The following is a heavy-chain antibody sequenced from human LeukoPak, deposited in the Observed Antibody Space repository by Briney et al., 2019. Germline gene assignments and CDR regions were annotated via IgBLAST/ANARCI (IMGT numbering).Heavy chain of an antibody. J-gene: IGHJ4*02. D-gene: IGHD3-22*01. CDR2: ISGSGGST. V-gene: IGHV3-23*01. CDR1: GFTFSSYA. Sequence: GGSLRLSCAASGFTFSSYAMSWVRQAPGKGLEWVSAISGSGGSTYYADSVKGRFTISRDNFKNTLYLQMNSLRAEDTAVYYCAKDKTDYYDSSGAFDYWGQGTLVTVSS. CDR3: AKDKTDYYDSSGAFDY.